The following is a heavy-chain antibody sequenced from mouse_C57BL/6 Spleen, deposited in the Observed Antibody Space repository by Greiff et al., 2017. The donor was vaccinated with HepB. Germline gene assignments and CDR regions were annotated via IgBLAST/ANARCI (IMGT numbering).Heavy chain of an antibody. Sequence: EVQVVESGGGLVKPGGSLKLSCAASGFTFSDYGMHWVRQAPEKGLEWVAYISSGSSTIYYADTVKGRFTISRDNAKNTLLLQMTSRRSEDTAMYYCARVRGNYVGAMDYWGQGTSVTVSS. CDR2: ISSGSSTI. V-gene: IGHV5-17*01. J-gene: IGHJ4*01. CDR3: ARVRGNYVGAMDY. CDR1: GFTFSDYG. D-gene: IGHD2-1*01.